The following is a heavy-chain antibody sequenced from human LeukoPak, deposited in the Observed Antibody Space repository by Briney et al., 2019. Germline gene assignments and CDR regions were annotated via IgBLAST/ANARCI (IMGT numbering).Heavy chain of an antibody. CDR3: ARLPYSSGWLLNWFDP. Sequence: GGSLRPSCAASGFTFSSYWMSWVRQAPGKGLEWVANIEQDGSEKYYVDSVKGRFTISRDNAKNSLYLQMNSLRAEDTAVYYCARLPYSSGWLLNWFDPWGQGTLVTVSS. D-gene: IGHD6-19*01. CDR2: IEQDGSEK. V-gene: IGHV3-7*01. J-gene: IGHJ5*02. CDR1: GFTFSSYW.